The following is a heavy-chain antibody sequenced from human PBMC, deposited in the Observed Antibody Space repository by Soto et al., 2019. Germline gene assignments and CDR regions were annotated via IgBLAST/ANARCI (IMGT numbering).Heavy chain of an antibody. D-gene: IGHD2-15*01. V-gene: IGHV3-66*01. CDR3: ARDDILCSGGSCYGVPMDV. CDR1: GFTVSSKY. J-gene: IGHJ6*03. Sequence: EVQLVESGGGLVQPGGSLRLSCAASGFTVSSKYMSWVRQAPGKGLEWVSLIQSGGTTYYAYSVKGRFTISRDSSKNMLHLQMDSLRAEDTAVYYCARDDILCSGGSCYGVPMDVCGKGTTVTVSS. CDR2: IQSGGTT.